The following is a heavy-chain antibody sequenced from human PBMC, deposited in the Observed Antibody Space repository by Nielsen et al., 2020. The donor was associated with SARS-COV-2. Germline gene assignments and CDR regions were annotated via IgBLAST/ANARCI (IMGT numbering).Heavy chain of an antibody. CDR3: AATLWFGEGP. Sequence: GGSLRLSCAASGFIFSNSGMNWVRQAPGGGLEWISYISPSGSTIYYADSVKGRFTISTDNDKNSLYLHLNSLTDGDTAVYYCAATLWFGEGPWGQGTRVTVSS. V-gene: IGHV3-48*02. CDR1: GFIFSNSG. CDR2: ISPSGSTI. D-gene: IGHD3-10*01. J-gene: IGHJ5*02.